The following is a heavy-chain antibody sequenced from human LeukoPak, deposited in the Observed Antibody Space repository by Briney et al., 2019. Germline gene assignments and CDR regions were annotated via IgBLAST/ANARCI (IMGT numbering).Heavy chain of an antibody. Sequence: PSETLSLTCTVSGYSISSGYYWGWIRQPPGKGLEWIGSIYHSGSTYYNPSLKSRVTISVDTSKNQFSLKLSSVTAADTAVYYCARERNEWRDGYNLDYYYYMDVWGKGTTVTVSS. CDR2: IYHSGST. D-gene: IGHD5-24*01. CDR1: GYSISSGYY. CDR3: ARERNEWRDGYNLDYYYYMDV. V-gene: IGHV4-38-2*02. J-gene: IGHJ6*03.